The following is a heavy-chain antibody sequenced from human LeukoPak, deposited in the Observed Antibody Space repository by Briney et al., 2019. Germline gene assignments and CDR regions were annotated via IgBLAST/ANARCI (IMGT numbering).Heavy chain of an antibody. CDR1: GYTFTSYG. CDR3: ARGSRYCSGGSCRLLTDF. V-gene: IGHV1-18*01. J-gene: IGHJ4*02. Sequence: GASVKVSCKASGYTFTSYGISWVRQAPGQGLEWMGWISAYNGNTNYAQKLQGRVTMTTDTSTSTAYMELRSLRSDDTAVYYCARGSRYCSGGSCRLLTDFWGQGTLVTVYS. CDR2: ISAYNGNT. D-gene: IGHD2-15*01.